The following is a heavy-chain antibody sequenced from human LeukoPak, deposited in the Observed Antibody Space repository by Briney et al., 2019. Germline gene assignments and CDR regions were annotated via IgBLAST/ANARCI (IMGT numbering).Heavy chain of an antibody. Sequence: SETLSLTCSVSYDSITPYYWNWIRQPAGKGLEWIGRIYSSGDTNYNPSLKSRVTMSIDTSKNQFSLRLTSVTAVDTAVYFCARERTMDATPYYIDYWGRGTLITVSS. D-gene: IGHD1/OR15-1a*01. CDR2: IYSSGDT. CDR3: ARERTMDATPYYIDY. J-gene: IGHJ4*02. V-gene: IGHV4-4*07. CDR1: YDSITPYY.